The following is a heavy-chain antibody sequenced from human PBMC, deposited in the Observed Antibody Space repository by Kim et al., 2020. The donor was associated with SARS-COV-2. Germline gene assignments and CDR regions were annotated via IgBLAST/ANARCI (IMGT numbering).Heavy chain of an antibody. CDR3: ARGNTETIDH. CDR2: INPDSGVT. J-gene: IGHJ4*02. Sequence: ASVKVSCKTSGYTFTTRYLHWVRQAPGHGLEWMGRINPDSGVTDYAQRFQGRVTITRDKSISTVYMELSSLRSDDTVVYYCARGNTETIDHWGQGTLVTVSS. V-gene: IGHV1-2*01. CDR1: GYTFTTRY.